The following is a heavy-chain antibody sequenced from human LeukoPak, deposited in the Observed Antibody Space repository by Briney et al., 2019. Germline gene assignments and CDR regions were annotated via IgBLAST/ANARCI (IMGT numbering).Heavy chain of an antibody. CDR3: ATLNGPLFEY. V-gene: IGHV3-7*01. Sequence: GGSLRLSCAASGFTFSNYWMSWVRQAPGKGLEWVASIHQHGNEKYFVDSVRGRFTISRDNAKNSLHLQMSSLRAEDTAVYYCATLNGPLFEYWGQGTLVTVSS. J-gene: IGHJ4*02. CDR2: IHQHGNEK. CDR1: GFTFSNYW. D-gene: IGHD2-8*01.